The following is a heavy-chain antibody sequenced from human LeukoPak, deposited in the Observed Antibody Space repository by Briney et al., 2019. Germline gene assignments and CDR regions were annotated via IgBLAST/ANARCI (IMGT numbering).Heavy chain of an antibody. CDR2: IFYSGTT. Sequence: SETLSLTCTVSGGSISSSDYYWGWIRQPPGKGLEWIASIFYSGTTHYNPSHQSRVTMSVDTSKNQFSLKLSSVTAADTAVYYCARVNTLGVPSPWGQGILVTVSS. J-gene: IGHJ5*02. CDR1: GGSISSSDYY. V-gene: IGHV4-39*01. CDR3: ARVNTLGVPSP. D-gene: IGHD3-16*01.